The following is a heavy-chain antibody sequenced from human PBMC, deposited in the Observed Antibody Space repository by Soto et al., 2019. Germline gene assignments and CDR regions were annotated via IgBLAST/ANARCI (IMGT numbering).Heavy chain of an antibody. CDR1: GDSINSDNYY. J-gene: IGHJ4*02. Sequence: QLQLQESGPGLVKPSETLSLTCSVSGDSINSDNYYWGWIRQPPGKGLEWIGSIYYRGNTYYNPVLKTRVTISLDKSKSQFSLKLNSVTAADSAVYFCARLEGLATISYYFDYWGQGTLVTVSS. V-gene: IGHV4-39*01. CDR2: IYYRGNT. CDR3: ARLEGLATISYYFDY. D-gene: IGHD3-9*01.